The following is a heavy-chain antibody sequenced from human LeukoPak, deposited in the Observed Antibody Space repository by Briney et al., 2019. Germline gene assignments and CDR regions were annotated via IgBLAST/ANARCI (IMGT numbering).Heavy chain of an antibody. J-gene: IGHJ3*02. V-gene: IGHV3-23*01. D-gene: IGHD4-17*01. CDR3: ARVGPHYGDSVDAFDI. Sequence: GGSLRLSCAASGFTFSTYGMNWVRQAPGKGLEWVSAISGRDGNTYYADSVKGRFTISRDNAKNSLYLQMNSLRAEDTAVYYCARVGPHYGDSVDAFDIWGQGTMVTVSS. CDR1: GFTFSTYG. CDR2: ISGRDGNT.